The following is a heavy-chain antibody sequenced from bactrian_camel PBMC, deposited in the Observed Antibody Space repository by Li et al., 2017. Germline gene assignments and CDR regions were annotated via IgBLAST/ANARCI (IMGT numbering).Heavy chain of an antibody. CDR3: AVGYIDPFDGLGSCSRPNIFNY. CDR1: ENAYSDNC. Sequence: VQLVESGGGSVQAGGSLTLSCAASENAYSDNCVGWFRHTPGNERERVAVLGTHDTTFYGDSVKGRFTISQDRSTFYLQMNDLKPEDTAVYFCAVGYIDPFDGLGSCSRPNIFNYWGQGTQVTVS. CDR2: LGTHDTT. J-gene: IGHJ4*01. V-gene: IGHV3S53*01. D-gene: IGHD5*01.